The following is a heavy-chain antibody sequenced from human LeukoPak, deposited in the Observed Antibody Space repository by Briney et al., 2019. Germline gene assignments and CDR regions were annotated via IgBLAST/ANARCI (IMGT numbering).Heavy chain of an antibody. CDR3: ARGPAKYYYYYYMDV. Sequence: PSGTLSLTCTVSGGSISSYYWSWIRQPPGKGLEWIGYIYYSGSTNYNPSLKSRVTISVDTSKNQFSLKLSSVTAADTAVYYCARGPAKYYYYYYMDVWGKGTTVTVSS. CDR1: GGSISSYY. V-gene: IGHV4-59*01. J-gene: IGHJ6*03. D-gene: IGHD6-25*01. CDR2: IYYSGST.